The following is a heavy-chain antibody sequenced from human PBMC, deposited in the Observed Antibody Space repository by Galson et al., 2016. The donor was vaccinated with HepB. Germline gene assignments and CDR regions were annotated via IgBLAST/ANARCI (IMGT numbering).Heavy chain of an antibody. Sequence: SLRLSCAGSGFILSGSVIHWVRQASGKGLEWVGRSRRKNNNYATAYAASVKGRFTISRDDPKNMAFLQMTSLKTEDTAVYYCIYGAESRDYWGQGTAVTFSA. CDR1: GFILSGSV. CDR2: SRRKNNNYAT. V-gene: IGHV3-73*01. CDR3: IYGAESRDY. J-gene: IGHJ4*02. D-gene: IGHD4/OR15-4a*01.